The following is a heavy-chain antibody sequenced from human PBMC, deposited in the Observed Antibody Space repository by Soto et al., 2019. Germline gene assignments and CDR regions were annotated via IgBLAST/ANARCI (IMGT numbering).Heavy chain of an antibody. CDR2: IYYSGST. D-gene: IGHD2-15*01. J-gene: IGHJ6*02. CDR1: GDSISSGDYY. V-gene: IGHV4-30-4*01. Sequence: SETLSLTCTVSGDSISSGDYYWSWIRQPPGKGLEWIGYIYYSGSTYYNPSLKSRVTISVDTSKNQFSLKLSSVTAADTAVYYCARDLVRQDVVVVAATPFSYYYGMDVWGQGTTVTVSS. CDR3: ARDLVRQDVVVVAATPFSYYYGMDV.